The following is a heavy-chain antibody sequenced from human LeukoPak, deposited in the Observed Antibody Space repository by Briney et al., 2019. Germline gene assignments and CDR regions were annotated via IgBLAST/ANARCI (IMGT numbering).Heavy chain of an antibody. D-gene: IGHD2-2*01. Sequence: ASVKVSCKVSGYTLTELSMHWVRQAPGKGLEWMGGFDPEDGETIYAQKFQGRVTMTEDTSTDTAYMELSSLRSEDTAVYYCATGGVYCSSTSCYPRLDYWGQGTLVTVSP. V-gene: IGHV1-24*01. CDR3: ATGGVYCSSTSCYPRLDY. CDR2: FDPEDGET. CDR1: GYTLTELS. J-gene: IGHJ4*02.